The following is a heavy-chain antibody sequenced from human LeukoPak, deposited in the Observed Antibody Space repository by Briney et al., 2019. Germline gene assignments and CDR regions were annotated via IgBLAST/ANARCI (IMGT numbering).Heavy chain of an antibody. D-gene: IGHD6-13*01. J-gene: IGHJ4*02. V-gene: IGHV3-30*12. CDR3: TKVGMAAAGYYFDY. Sequence: GRSLRLSCAASGFPFSGYGMHWVRQAPGKGLEWMAVISYDGSNQYYADSVKGRFTISRDKSKNTLYLQMNSLRAEDTAVYYCTKVGMAAAGYYFDYWGQGTLVTVSS. CDR1: GFPFSGYG. CDR2: ISYDGSNQ.